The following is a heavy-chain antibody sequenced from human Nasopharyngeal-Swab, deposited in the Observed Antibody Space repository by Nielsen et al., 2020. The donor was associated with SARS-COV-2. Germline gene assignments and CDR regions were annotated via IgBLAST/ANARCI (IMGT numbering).Heavy chain of an antibody. CDR3: ARGTVYYYDSSGYYYYYYYGMDV. J-gene: IGHJ6*02. Sequence: PGKGLEWIGEINHSGSTNYNPSLKSRVTISVDTSKNQFSLKLSSVTAADTAAYYCARGTVYYYDSSGYYYYYYYGMDVWGQGTTVTVSS. D-gene: IGHD3-22*01. V-gene: IGHV4-34*01. CDR2: INHSGST.